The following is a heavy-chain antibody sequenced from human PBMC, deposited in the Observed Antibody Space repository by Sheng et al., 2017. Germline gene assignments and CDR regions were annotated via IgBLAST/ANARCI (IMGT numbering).Heavy chain of an antibody. V-gene: IGHV3-30*01. Sequence: QVQLVESGGGVVQPGRSLRLSCAASGFTFSSYAMHWVRQAPGKGLEWVAVISYDGSNKYYADSVKGRFTISRDNSKNTLYLQMNSLRAEDTAVYYCARDIAVAGLDYWGQGTLVTVSS. CDR2: ISYDGSNK. J-gene: IGHJ4*02. CDR3: ARDIAVAGLDY. CDR1: GFTFSSYA. D-gene: IGHD6-19*01.